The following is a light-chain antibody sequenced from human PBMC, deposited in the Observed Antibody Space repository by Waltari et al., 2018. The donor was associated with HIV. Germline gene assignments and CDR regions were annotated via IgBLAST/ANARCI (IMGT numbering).Light chain of an antibody. CDR2: TNH. CDR3: SSWDDSLSGVL. V-gene: IGLV1-47*01. CDR1: SSNIGNNF. J-gene: IGLJ2*01. Sequence: QSVLTQPPSASGTPGQGVTISWSGSSSNIGNNFLYWYQQVPGTAPKLLIHTNHQRPSGVTDRISGSKSGNSASLAISGLRSEDEAYYYCSSWDDSLSGVLFGGGTKLTVL.